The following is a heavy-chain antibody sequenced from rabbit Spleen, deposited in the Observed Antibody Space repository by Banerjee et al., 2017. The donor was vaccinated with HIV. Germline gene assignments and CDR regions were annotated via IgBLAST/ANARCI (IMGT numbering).Heavy chain of an antibody. CDR3: ARDTSSSFSSYGMDL. D-gene: IGHD1-1*01. Sequence: QSLEESGGDLVKPGASLTLTCTASGFSFSSSQFMCWVRQAPGKGLEWIACIDTGSSGFTYYANWAKGRFTISKTSSTTVTLQMTRLTAADTATYFCARDTSSSFSSYGMDLWGPGTLVTVS. CDR2: IDTGSSGFT. CDR1: GFSFSSSQF. J-gene: IGHJ6*01. V-gene: IGHV1S40*01.